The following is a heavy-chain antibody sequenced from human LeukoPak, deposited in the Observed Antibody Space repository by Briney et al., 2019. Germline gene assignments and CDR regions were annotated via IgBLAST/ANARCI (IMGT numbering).Heavy chain of an antibody. V-gene: IGHV4-61*02. CDR2: IYSSGST. D-gene: IGHD1-26*01. Sequence: SETLSLTCTVSGGSINSGSYYWNWIRQPAGKGLEWIGRIYSSGSTNYNPSLKSRVTISVDTSKNQFSLKLSSVTAADTAVYYCARDRILGATTYFDYWGQGTLVTVSS. J-gene: IGHJ4*02. CDR3: ARDRILGATTYFDY. CDR1: GGSINSGSYY.